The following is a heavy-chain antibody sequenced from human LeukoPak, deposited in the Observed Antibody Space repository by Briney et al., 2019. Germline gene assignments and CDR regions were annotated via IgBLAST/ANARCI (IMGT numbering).Heavy chain of an antibody. CDR3: ARHEGGGQWLVYFDY. CDR2: IYPGDSDT. Sequence: GASLQISCKGSGYIFTSYWIGWVRPLPGKGLEWMGIIYPGDSDTRYSPSFQGQVTISADKSISTAYLQWSSLKASDTAMYYCARHEGGGQWLVYFDYWGQGTLVTVSS. V-gene: IGHV5-51*01. CDR1: GYIFTSYW. D-gene: IGHD6-19*01. J-gene: IGHJ4*02.